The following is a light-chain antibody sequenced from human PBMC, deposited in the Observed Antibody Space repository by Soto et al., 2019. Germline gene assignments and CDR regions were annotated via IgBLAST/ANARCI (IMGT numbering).Light chain of an antibody. J-gene: IGKJ1*01. V-gene: IGKV1-5*03. CDR2: KAS. Sequence: DIQMTQSPSTLSASVGDRVTITCRASQSISSWLAWYQQKPGKAPKLLIYKASSLESGVPSRFSGSGSGTEFTLSISSLQPHDFATYYCQQYNSYSLTFCQGTKVQIK. CDR1: QSISSW. CDR3: QQYNSYSLT.